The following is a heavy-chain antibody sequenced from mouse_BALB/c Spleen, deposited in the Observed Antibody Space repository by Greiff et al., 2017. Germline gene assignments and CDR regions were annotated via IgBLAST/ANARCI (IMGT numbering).Heavy chain of an antibody. D-gene: IGHD4-1*02. Sequence: EVKLVESGPELVKPGASVKMSCKASGYTFTSYVMHWVKQRPEQGLEWIGWIDPENGDTEYAPKFQGKATMTADTSSNTAYLQLSSLTSEDTAVYYCFLNWDGGDFDYWGQGTTLTVSS. CDR2: IDPENGDT. CDR3: FLNWDGGDFDY. J-gene: IGHJ2*01. V-gene: IGHV14-4*02. CDR1: GYTFTSYV.